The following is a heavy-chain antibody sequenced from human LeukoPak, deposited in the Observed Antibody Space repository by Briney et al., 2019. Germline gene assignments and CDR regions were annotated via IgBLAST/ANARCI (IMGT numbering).Heavy chain of an antibody. D-gene: IGHD3-10*01. CDR2: IYSGGNT. Sequence: GGSLRLSCAASGFTVSNNYMSWVRQSPGKGLERVSIIYSGGNTYYADFVKGRFTLSRDSSTNTLYLQMNSLRAEDTAVYYCARVTGPTSTMVRGVIIPAFDYWGQGTLVTVSS. J-gene: IGHJ4*02. V-gene: IGHV3-53*01. CDR3: ARVTGPTSTMVRGVIIPAFDY. CDR1: GFTVSNNY.